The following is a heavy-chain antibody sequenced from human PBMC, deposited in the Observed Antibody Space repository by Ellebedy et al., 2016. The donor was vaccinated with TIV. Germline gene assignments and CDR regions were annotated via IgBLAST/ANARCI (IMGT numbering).Heavy chain of an antibody. Sequence: PGGSLRLSCVASGFTFSGYWMHWVRQAPGQGPVWVSRINNDGSSTNYADSVKGRFTISRDNAKNTLYLQMNSLKAEDTAVYYCARDRGSPESFNMWGQGTMVTVSS. V-gene: IGHV3-74*01. D-gene: IGHD6-25*01. J-gene: IGHJ3*02. CDR2: INNDGSST. CDR3: ARDRGSPESFNM. CDR1: GFTFSGYW.